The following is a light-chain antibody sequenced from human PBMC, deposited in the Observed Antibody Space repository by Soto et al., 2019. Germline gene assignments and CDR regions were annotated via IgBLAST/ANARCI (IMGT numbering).Light chain of an antibody. CDR1: QSVSSNY. Sequence: ENVLTQSPGTLSLSPGERATLSCRASQSVSSNYVAWYQQKPGQAPRLLVYGASGRATGIPDRFSGSGSGTDFTLAISRLEPEDFAIYYCQQYGGVPYTFGQGTKVDIK. CDR3: QQYGGVPYT. J-gene: IGKJ2*01. V-gene: IGKV3-20*01. CDR2: GAS.